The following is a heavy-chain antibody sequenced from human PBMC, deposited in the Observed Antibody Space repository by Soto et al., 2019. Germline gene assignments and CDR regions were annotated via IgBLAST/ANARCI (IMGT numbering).Heavy chain of an antibody. D-gene: IGHD2-2*01. CDR2: ISSSGSTI. V-gene: IGHV3-11*01. CDR3: AGGILRIVVVPAASSAGFDP. J-gene: IGHJ5*02. CDR1: GFTFSDYY. Sequence: PGGSLRLSCAASGFTFSDYYMSWIRQAPGKGLEWVSYISSSGSTIYYADSVKGRFTISRDNAKNSLYLQMNSLRAEDTAVYYFAGGILRIVVVPAASSAGFDPGAQGTLFTVPS.